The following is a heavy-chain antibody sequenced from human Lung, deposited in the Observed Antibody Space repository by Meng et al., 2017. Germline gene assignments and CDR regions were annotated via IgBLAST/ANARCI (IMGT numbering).Heavy chain of an antibody. D-gene: IGHD6-19*01. Sequence: QVHRVQSGLEVKKPGASGKVSCKASGDTFTTYGISWLRQAPGQGLEWMGWIDPGNGNRDFAEKFQDRLTMSNDTSSSTVYMELTRLTSDDTAVYYCARDRQWLFDYWGQGALVTVSS. J-gene: IGHJ4*02. V-gene: IGHV1-18*01. CDR3: ARDRQWLFDY. CDR1: GDTFTTYG. CDR2: IDPGNGNR.